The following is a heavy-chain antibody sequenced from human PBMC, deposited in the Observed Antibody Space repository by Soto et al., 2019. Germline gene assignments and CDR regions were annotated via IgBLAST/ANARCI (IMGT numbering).Heavy chain of an antibody. J-gene: IGHJ5*02. CDR2: IIPILDMT. CDR1: GGTFRTYS. Sequence: QVQLVQSGAEVKKRGSSVKVSCTSSGGTFRTYSINWVRQAPGQGLEWMGRIIPILDMTNYAQKFQGRVTITADKSTSTAYMELNTLRSEDTAMYYCARVGPVIAVTDTRDSWFDPWGQGTLVTVSS. V-gene: IGHV1-69*02. D-gene: IGHD6-19*01. CDR3: ARVGPVIAVTDTRDSWFDP.